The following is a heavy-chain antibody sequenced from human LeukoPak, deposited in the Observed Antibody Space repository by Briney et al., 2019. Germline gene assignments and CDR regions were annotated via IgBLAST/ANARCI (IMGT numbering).Heavy chain of an antibody. Sequence: GGSLRLSCAASAFTFTTAWMSWVRQAPGKGLEWVGRIKSKTDGGTTDYAAPVKGRFTISRDDSKNTLYLQMNSLKTEDTAVYYCTAEEVDAFDLWGQGTMVSVSS. J-gene: IGHJ3*01. CDR2: IKSKTDGGTT. CDR1: AFTFTTAW. V-gene: IGHV3-15*01. CDR3: TAEEVDAFDL.